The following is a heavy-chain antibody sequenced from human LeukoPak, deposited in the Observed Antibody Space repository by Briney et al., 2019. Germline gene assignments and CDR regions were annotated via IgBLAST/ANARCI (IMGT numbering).Heavy chain of an antibody. CDR2: IIPIFGTA. CDR3: ARDWSQWLVGRIAYLNWFDP. D-gene: IGHD6-19*01. J-gene: IGHJ5*02. CDR1: GGTFSSYA. Sequence: SVKVSCKASGGTFSSYAISWVRQAPGQGLEWMGGIIPIFGTANCAQKFQGRVTITTDESTSTAYMELSSLRSEDTAVYYCARDWSQWLVGRIAYLNWFDPWGQGTLVTVSS. V-gene: IGHV1-69*05.